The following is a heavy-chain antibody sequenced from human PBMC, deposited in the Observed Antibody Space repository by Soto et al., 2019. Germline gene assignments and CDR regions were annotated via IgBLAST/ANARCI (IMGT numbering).Heavy chain of an antibody. D-gene: IGHD2-15*01. CDR1: GGTFSSYT. Sequence: SVKVSCKASGGTFSSYTISWVRQAPGQGLEWMGRIIPILGIANYAQKFQGRVTITADKSTSTAYMELSSLRSEDTAVYYCATYCSGGSCYRGNNWFDPWGQGTLVTVSS. CDR3: ATYCSGGSCYRGNNWFDP. V-gene: IGHV1-69*02. CDR2: IIPILGIA. J-gene: IGHJ5*02.